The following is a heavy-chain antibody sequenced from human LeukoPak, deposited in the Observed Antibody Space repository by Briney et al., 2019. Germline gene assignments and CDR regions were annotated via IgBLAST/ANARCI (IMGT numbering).Heavy chain of an antibody. V-gene: IGHV3-74*01. Sequence: GGSLRLSCAAAGFTFSTHWMHWVRQAPGKGLVWVSRINGDASSISYADSVKGRFTISRDNVKNTLYLQMNSLRVEDTAVYYCARDSGGWGNLFDYWGQGTLVTVSS. D-gene: IGHD3-16*01. CDR3: ARDSGGWGNLFDY. CDR1: GFTFSTHW. CDR2: INGDASSI. J-gene: IGHJ4*02.